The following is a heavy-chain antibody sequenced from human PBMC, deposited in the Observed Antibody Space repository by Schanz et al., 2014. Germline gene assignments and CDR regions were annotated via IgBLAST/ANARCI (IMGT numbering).Heavy chain of an antibody. V-gene: IGHV3-23*01. D-gene: IGHD3-16*01. CDR1: GFTFRSYA. Sequence: EVQLLESGGGLVQPGGSLRLSCIGSGFTFRSYALGWVRQAPGKGLEWVSLVSASGGGPFYADSVKGRFTISRDNSKNALYLQMDSLRAEDTAVYYCAKGVGGGLLLGSTFDNWGQGTMVTVTS. CDR3: AKGVGGGLLLGSTFDN. J-gene: IGHJ3*02. CDR2: VSASGGGP.